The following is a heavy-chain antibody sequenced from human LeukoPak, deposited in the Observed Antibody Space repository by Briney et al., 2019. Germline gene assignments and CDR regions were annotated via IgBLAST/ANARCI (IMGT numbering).Heavy chain of an antibody. CDR1: GFTFSNYA. CDR3: VRDHDYALDY. D-gene: IGHD4-17*01. Sequence: GGSLRLSCAASGFTFSNYAMSWVRQAPGKGLGWVSGIRGSGRLTYYGDSVKGRFTISRDNAKNSLYLQMNSLRDEDTAVYYCVRDHDYALDYWGQGTLVTVSS. CDR2: IRGSGRLT. V-gene: IGHV3-23*01. J-gene: IGHJ4*02.